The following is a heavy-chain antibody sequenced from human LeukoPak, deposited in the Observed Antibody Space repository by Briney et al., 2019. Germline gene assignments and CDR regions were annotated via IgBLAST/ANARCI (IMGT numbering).Heavy chain of an antibody. Sequence: PGGSLRLSCAASGFTFSSYDMNWVRQAPGKGLEWVSYISNSGNTIYYADSVKGRFTISRDNAKNSLYLQMNSLRAEDTALYSCARGIWFDPWGQGTLVTVSS. J-gene: IGHJ5*02. V-gene: IGHV3-48*03. CDR3: ARGIWFDP. CDR2: ISNSGNTI. CDR1: GFTFSSYD.